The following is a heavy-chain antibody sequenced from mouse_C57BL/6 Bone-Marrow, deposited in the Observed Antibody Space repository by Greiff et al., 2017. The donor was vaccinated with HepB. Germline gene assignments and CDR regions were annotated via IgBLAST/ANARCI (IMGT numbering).Heavy chain of an antibody. CDR2: IDPSDSYT. Sequence: QVQLQQPGAELVKPGASVKLSCKASGYTFPSYWMQWVKQRPGQGLEWIGEIDPSDSYTNYNQKFKGKATLTVDTSSSTAYMHLSSLTAEDSAVYYCARPYGNYLYYFDYWGQGTTLTVSS. V-gene: IGHV1-50*01. CDR3: ARPYGNYLYYFDY. J-gene: IGHJ2*01. D-gene: IGHD2-1*01. CDR1: GYTFPSYW.